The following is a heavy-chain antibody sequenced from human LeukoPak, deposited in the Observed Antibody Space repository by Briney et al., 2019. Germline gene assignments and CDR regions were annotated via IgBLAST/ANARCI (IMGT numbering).Heavy chain of an antibody. CDR1: GYTFTNNY. Sequence: GASVKVSCKASGYTFTNNYLHWVRQAPGQGLEWMGMIYPRDGSTSYAQNFQGRVTVTRDTSTTTVHMELRGLRSEDTAVYFCARDGGSFSYNMDVWGQGTTVTVSS. CDR3: ARDGGSFSYNMDV. J-gene: IGHJ6*02. V-gene: IGHV1-46*01. CDR2: IYPRDGST. D-gene: IGHD1-26*01.